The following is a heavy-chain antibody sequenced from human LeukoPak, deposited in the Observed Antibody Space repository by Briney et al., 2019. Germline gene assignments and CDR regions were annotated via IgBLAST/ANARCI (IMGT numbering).Heavy chain of an antibody. V-gene: IGHV1-3*01. CDR1: GYTFTSYA. Sequence: RASVKVSCKASGYTFTSYAMHWVRQAPGQRLEWMGWINAGNGNTKYSQKFQGRVTITRDTSASTAYMELSSLRSEDTAVYYCARGKPGYSSSWPFDYWGQGTLVTVSS. D-gene: IGHD6-13*01. CDR3: ARGKPGYSSSWPFDY. CDR2: INAGNGNT. J-gene: IGHJ4*02.